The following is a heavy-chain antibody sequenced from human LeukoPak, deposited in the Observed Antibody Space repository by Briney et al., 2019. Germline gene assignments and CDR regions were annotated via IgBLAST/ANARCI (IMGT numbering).Heavy chain of an antibody. CDR2: ISGSDRNT. V-gene: IGHV3-23*01. CDR3: AKNILSGLRTFDY. CDR1: GFTFRNYA. D-gene: IGHD3-3*01. Sequence: GGSLRLSCAASGFTFRNYAMGWVRQAPGKGLEWVSVISGSDRNTYYADSVKGRFTISRDNSKNTLYLQMNSLGADDTAVYYCAKNILSGLRTFDYWGQGTLVTVSS. J-gene: IGHJ4*02.